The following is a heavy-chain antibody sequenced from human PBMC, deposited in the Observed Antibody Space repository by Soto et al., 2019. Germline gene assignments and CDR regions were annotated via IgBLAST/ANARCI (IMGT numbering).Heavy chain of an antibody. D-gene: IGHD2-21*01. V-gene: IGHV4-30-2*01. Sequence: QQQLQESGSGLVKPSETLSLTCAVSGGSISSGAYSWSWIRQPPGKGLEWIAYNYQSGSTYYNPSLKARVTILVDRSKNQFSLKLTSVTAADTAVYYCARANPGLNCLDVWGQGTMVTVSS. CDR2: NYQSGST. CDR3: ARANPGLNCLDV. CDR1: GGSISSGAYS. J-gene: IGHJ3*01.